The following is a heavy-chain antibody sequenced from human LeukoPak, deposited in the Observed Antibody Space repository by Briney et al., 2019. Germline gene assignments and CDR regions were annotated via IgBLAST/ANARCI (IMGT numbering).Heavy chain of an antibody. CDR1: GFTFSNYG. J-gene: IGHJ4*02. D-gene: IGHD6-19*01. Sequence: GGSLRLSCTASGFTFSNYGMSWVRQAPGKGLEWVSGISGSGGSTYYADSVKGRFTLSRDNTKNTLYLQMNSLRAEDTAVYYCARRSGIAVAGAFDYWGQGTLVTVSS. V-gene: IGHV3-23*01. CDR2: ISGSGGST. CDR3: ARRSGIAVAGAFDY.